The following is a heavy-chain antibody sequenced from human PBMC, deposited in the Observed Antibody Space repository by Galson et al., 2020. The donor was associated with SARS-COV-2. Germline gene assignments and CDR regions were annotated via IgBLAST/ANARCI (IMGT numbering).Heavy chain of an antibody. CDR2: INHSGST. CDR3: AGQRRITMFVMIINYHGVDY. D-gene: IGHD3-3*01. Sequence: SETLSLTCAVYGGSFSGYYWSWIRQPPGKGLEWIGEINHSGSTSYNPTLKSRVTITVDTSKNQFSLKLSSVTAADTAVFYCAGQRRITMFVMIINYHGVDYWCQGTLVSVSS. J-gene: IGHJ4*02. CDR1: GGSFSGYY. V-gene: IGHV4-34*01.